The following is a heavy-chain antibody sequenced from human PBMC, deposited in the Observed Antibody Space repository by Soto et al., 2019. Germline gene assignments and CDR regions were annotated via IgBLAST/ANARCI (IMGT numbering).Heavy chain of an antibody. D-gene: IGHD3-16*02. CDR3: AKDFGGVIVIGDAFDI. CDR1: GFTFSSYG. V-gene: IGHV3-30*18. Sequence: GGSLRLSCAASGFTFSSYGMHWVRQAPGKGLEWVAVISYDGSNKYYADSVKGRFTISRDNSKNTLYLQMNSLRAEDTAVYYCAKDFGGVIVIGDAFDIWGQGTMVTVSS. J-gene: IGHJ3*02. CDR2: ISYDGSNK.